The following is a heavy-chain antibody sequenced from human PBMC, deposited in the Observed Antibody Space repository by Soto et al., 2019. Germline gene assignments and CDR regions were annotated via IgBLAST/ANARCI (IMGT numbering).Heavy chain of an antibody. Sequence: EVQLVESGGGLVKPGGSLRLSCAASGFTFSSYSMNWVRQAPGKGLEWVSSISSSSSYIYYADSVKGRFTISRDNAKNPLYLQRNSLRAEDTAVYYWARDKGPYRRRFDDWGQGTLVTVSS. CDR3: ARDKGPYRRRFDD. CDR2: ISSSSSYI. D-gene: IGHD1-1*01. J-gene: IGHJ4*02. V-gene: IGHV3-21*01. CDR1: GFTFSSYS.